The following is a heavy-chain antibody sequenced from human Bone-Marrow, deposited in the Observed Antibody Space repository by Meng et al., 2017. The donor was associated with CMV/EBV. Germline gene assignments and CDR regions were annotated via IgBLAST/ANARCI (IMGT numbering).Heavy chain of an antibody. CDR1: GYTLTELS. CDR2: FDPEDGET. V-gene: IGHV1-24*01. Sequence: ASVKVSCKVSGYTLTELSMHWVRQAPGKGLEWMGGFDPEDGETIYAQKFQGRVTMTEGTSTDTAYMELSSLRSEDTAVYYCATFPSGYAYYYYGMDVWGQGTTVTVSS. J-gene: IGHJ6*02. D-gene: IGHD3-3*01. CDR3: ATFPSGYAYYYYGMDV.